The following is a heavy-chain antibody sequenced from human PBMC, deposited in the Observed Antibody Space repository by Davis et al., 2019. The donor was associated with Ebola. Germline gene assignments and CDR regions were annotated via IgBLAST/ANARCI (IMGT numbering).Heavy chain of an antibody. J-gene: IGHJ4*02. CDR2: ISHRGRT. Sequence: SWVRQSPREGLEWIGEISHRGRTTYNPSLLSRVTISVDTSRNQFSLKVNSVTAADTAVYYCARSTTVTTAAFEYWGQGTLVTVSS. CDR3: ARSTTVTTAAFEY. V-gene: IGHV4-34*01. D-gene: IGHD4-17*01.